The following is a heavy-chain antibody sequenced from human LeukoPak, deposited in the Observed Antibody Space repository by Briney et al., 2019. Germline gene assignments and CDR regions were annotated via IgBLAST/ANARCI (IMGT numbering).Heavy chain of an antibody. Sequence: GGSLRLSCAASGFTFDDYAMHWVRQAPGKGLEWVSGISWNSGSIGYADSVKGRFTISRDNAKNSLYLQMNSLRAEDTALYYCAKEYCSSTSCSHGMDVWGQGTTVTVSS. D-gene: IGHD2-2*01. J-gene: IGHJ6*02. CDR3: AKEYCSSTSCSHGMDV. CDR2: ISWNSGSI. V-gene: IGHV3-9*01. CDR1: GFTFDDYA.